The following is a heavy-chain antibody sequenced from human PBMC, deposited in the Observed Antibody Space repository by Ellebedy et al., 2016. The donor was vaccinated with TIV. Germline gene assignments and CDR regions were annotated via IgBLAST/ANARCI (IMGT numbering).Heavy chain of an antibody. J-gene: IGHJ6*02. D-gene: IGHD1-1*01. CDR3: TTDRIWKAVYYYYYGMDV. V-gene: IGHV3-15*01. Sequence: GGSLRLXXAASGFTFSNAWMSWVRQAPGKGLEWVGRIKSKTDGGTTDYAAPEKGRFTISRDDSKNTLYLQMNSLKTEDTAVYYCTTDRIWKAVYYYYYGMDVWGQGTTVTVSS. CDR2: IKSKTDGGTT. CDR1: GFTFSNAW.